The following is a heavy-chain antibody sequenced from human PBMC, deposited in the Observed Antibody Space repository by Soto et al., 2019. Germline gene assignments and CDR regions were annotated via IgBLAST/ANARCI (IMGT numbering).Heavy chain of an antibody. CDR3: AREHGSMVRGVTRELDG. CDR2: INAGNGNT. J-gene: IGHJ6*02. CDR1: GYTFTSYA. Sequence: ASVKVSCKASGYTFTSYAMHWVRQAPGQRLEWMGWINAGNGNTKYSQKFQGRVTVTRDTSASTAYMELSSLRSEDTAVYYCAREHGSMVRGVTRELDGWGQGTTVTVSS. D-gene: IGHD3-10*01. V-gene: IGHV1-3*01.